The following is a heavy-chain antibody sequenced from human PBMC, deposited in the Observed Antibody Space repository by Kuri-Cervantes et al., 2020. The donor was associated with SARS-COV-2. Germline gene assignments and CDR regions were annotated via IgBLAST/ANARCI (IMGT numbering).Heavy chain of an antibody. V-gene: IGHV1-2*02. D-gene: IGHD4-11*01. Sequence: ASVKVSCKASGYTFTDYYLHWVRQAPGQGLEWMGWINPNSGGTNYAQKFQGRVTMTRDTSISTAYMELSSLRSEDTAVYYCARNDYSNPRYYGMDVWGQGTTVTVSS. J-gene: IGHJ6*02. CDR2: INPNSGGT. CDR3: ARNDYSNPRYYGMDV. CDR1: GYTFTDYY.